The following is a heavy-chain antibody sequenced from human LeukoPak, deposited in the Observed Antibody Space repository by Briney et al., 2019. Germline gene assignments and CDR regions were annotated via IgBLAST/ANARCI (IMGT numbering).Heavy chain of an antibody. CDR2: INPNSGGT. D-gene: IGHD3-16*02. CDR3: ASEKYDYIWGSYRYWLDP. J-gene: IGHJ5*02. Sequence: ASVKVSCKASGYTFTGYYMHWVRQAPGQGLEWMGWINPNSGGTNYAQKFQGRVTMTRDTPISTAYMELSRLRSDDTAVYYCASEKYDYIWGSYRYWLDPWGQGTLVTVSS. CDR1: GYTFTGYY. V-gene: IGHV1-2*02.